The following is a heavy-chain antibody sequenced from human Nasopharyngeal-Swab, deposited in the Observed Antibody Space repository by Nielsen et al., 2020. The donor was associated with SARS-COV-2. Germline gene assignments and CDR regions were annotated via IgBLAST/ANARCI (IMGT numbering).Heavy chain of an antibody. J-gene: IGHJ6*02. V-gene: IGHV1-45*02. CDR2: ITPFNGNA. CDR3: ASGQCINGVCNPTDGLDV. D-gene: IGHD2-8*01. Sequence: SVKVSRKASGFSITYQFLHWLRQAPGQALEWMGWITPFNGNAKYAQKFQGRVSITRDGSRTTASLELSSLRPDDTAMYFCASGQCINGVCNPTDGLDVWGQGTSVTVS. CDR1: GFSITYQF.